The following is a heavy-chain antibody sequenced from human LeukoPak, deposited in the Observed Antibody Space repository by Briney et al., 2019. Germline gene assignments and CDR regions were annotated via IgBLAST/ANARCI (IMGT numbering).Heavy chain of an antibody. CDR3: AREPRWAGDLGGFDS. Sequence: SETLSLTCAVYGGSFSGYYWSWIRQPPGKGLEWIGEINHSGSTNYNPSLKSRVTISVDRSKNQFSLKLSSVTAADTAVYYCAREPRWAGDLGGFDSWGQGPLVTVSS. V-gene: IGHV4-34*01. CDR1: GGSFSGYY. CDR2: INHSGST. J-gene: IGHJ4*02. D-gene: IGHD3-16*01.